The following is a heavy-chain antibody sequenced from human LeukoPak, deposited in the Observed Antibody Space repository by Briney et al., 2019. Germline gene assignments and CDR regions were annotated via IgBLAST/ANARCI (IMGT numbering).Heavy chain of an antibody. D-gene: IGHD5-24*01. CDR3: ARDQCGYNRPVEY. V-gene: IGHV3-23*01. CDR2: ISGSGSDI. CDR1: GFSFSSYA. J-gene: IGHJ4*02. Sequence: GGSLRLSCAASGFSFSSYAMNWVRQAPGKGLDWVSAISGSGSDIYYADSVRGRFTISRDNSKNTLYLQMNSLRAEDTAVYYCARDQCGYNRPVEYWGQGTLVTISS.